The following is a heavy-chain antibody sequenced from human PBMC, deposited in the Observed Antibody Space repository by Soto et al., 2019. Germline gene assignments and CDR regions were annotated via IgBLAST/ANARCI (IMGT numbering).Heavy chain of an antibody. V-gene: IGHV1-69*06. CDR3: ARGPKWGYRFDS. Sequence: QVQLVQSGAEVKKPGSSVKVSCEASGGTFSGHAISWVRQAPGQGPEWMGGLIPLFGTTQHAQNFQDSLTIPAEKSTSPAHLALTSLRFAHPAVYYCARGPKWGYRFDSWGQGTLVAVSS. J-gene: IGHJ4*02. CDR1: GGTFSGHA. D-gene: IGHD7-27*01. CDR2: LIPLFGTT.